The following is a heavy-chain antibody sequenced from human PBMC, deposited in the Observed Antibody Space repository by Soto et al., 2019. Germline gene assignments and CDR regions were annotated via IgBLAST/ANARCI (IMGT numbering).Heavy chain of an antibody. J-gene: IGHJ4*02. CDR1: GFTVSSNY. Sequence: GGSLRLSCAASGFTVSSNYMSWVRQAPGKGLEWVSVIYSGGSTYYADSVKGRFTISRDNSKNTLYLQMNSLRAEDTAVYYCARVGGYYWEYFDYWGQGTLVTAPQ. CDR3: ARVGGYYWEYFDY. CDR2: IYSGGST. V-gene: IGHV3-53*01. D-gene: IGHD3-3*01.